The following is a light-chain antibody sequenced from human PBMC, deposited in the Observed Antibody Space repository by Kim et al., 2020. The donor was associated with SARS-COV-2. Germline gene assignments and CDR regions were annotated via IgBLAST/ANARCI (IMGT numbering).Light chain of an antibody. Sequence: RSASVGDRVPITCRASHHINTFLNWYQHRPGKAPKLLFYAASTLESGVPSRFSGGGSGTDFTLTISSLQPEDLGTYYCQQTYDSYTFGQGTKLEIK. V-gene: IGKV1-39*01. CDR2: AAS. CDR3: QQTYDSYT. J-gene: IGKJ2*01. CDR1: HHINTF.